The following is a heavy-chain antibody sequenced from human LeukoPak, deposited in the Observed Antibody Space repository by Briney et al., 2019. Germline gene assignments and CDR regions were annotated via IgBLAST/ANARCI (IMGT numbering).Heavy chain of an antibody. CDR3: AREGVGADDYYYYMDV. CDR1: GGTFSSYA. D-gene: IGHD1-26*01. V-gene: IGHV1-69*05. Sequence: GASVKVSCKAPGGTFSSYAISWVRQAPGQGLEWMGRIIPIFGTANYAQKFQGRVTITTDESTSTAYMELSSLRSEDTAVYYCAREGVGADDYYYYMDVWGKGTTVTVSS. CDR2: IIPIFGTA. J-gene: IGHJ6*03.